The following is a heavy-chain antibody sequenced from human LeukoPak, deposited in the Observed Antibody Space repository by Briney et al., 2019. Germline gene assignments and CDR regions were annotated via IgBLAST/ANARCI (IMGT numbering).Heavy chain of an antibody. Sequence: GGSLRLSCVASGFTFSNYWIHWVRQAPGKGLVWVSHINYDGTDTIYAKSVKGRFTVSGDNGKSTVNLQMNSLRAEDTAVYYCARGRFSHGFDIWGEGTMVTASS. CDR1: GFTFSNYW. CDR3: ARGRFSHGFDI. CDR2: INYDGTDT. V-gene: IGHV3-74*01. J-gene: IGHJ3*02. D-gene: IGHD3-3*01.